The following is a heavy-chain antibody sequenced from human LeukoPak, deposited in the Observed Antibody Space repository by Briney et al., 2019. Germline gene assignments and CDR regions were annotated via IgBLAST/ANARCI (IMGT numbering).Heavy chain of an antibody. CDR1: GGSISSSNW. J-gene: IGHJ5*02. V-gene: IGHV4-4*02. CDR2: IYHSGST. CDR3: AGYYSGYDSGSDWFDP. D-gene: IGHD5-12*01. Sequence: PSGTLSLTCAVSGGSISSSNWWSLVRQPPGKGLEWIGEIYHSGSTNYNPSLKSRVTISVDKSKNQFSLKLSSVTAADTAVYYCAGYYSGYDSGSDWFDPWGQGTLVTVSS.